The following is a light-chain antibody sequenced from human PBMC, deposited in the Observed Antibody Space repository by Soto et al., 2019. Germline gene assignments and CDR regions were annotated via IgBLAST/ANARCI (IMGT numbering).Light chain of an antibody. J-gene: IGKJ3*01. Sequence: DIQMTQSPSSLSASVGDRVTITCRASQNIGYYLNWYQHIPGKAPRLLIYATSTLQRGVPPRFRGGGSGTLFALTISSLQPEDFATYYCQQSYRTPFTFGPGTTADIK. V-gene: IGKV1-39*01. CDR3: QQSYRTPFT. CDR2: ATS. CDR1: QNIGYY.